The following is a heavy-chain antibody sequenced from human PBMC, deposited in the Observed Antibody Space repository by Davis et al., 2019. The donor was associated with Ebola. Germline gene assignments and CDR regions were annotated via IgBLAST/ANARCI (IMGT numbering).Heavy chain of an antibody. CDR3: TRGWGRSGFDI. V-gene: IGHV6-1*01. CDR2: TYYNSKWYN. D-gene: IGHD3-3*01. J-gene: IGHJ3*02. Sequence: HSQTLSLTCAISGDSVFGKNGAWNWIRQSPSRGLEWLGRTYYNSKWYNDYAASVKSRLTINPDTSKNQFSLQLNSVTPEDTAAYYCTRGWGRSGFDIWGHGTMVTVSS. CDR1: GDSVFGKNGA.